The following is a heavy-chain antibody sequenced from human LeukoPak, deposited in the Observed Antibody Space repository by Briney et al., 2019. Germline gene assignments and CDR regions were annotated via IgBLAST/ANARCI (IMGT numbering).Heavy chain of an antibody. CDR3: ATGYSSTWYYFDY. J-gene: IGHJ4*02. D-gene: IGHD6-13*01. CDR2: IYHSGST. V-gene: IGHV4-59*01. Sequence: PSETLSLTCPVSGDSISSYYWSWIRQPPGKGLEWIGYIYHSGSTNYNPSLKSRVTISADTSKDQFSLKLASVTAADTAVYYCATGYSSTWYYFDYWGQGTLVTVSS. CDR1: GDSISSYY.